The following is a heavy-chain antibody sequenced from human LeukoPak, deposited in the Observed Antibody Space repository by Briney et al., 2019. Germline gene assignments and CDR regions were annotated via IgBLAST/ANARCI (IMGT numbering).Heavy chain of an antibody. CDR1: GGSFSGYY. D-gene: IGHD3-22*01. V-gene: IGHV4-34*09. CDR3: AREAGRTYYYDSSGHSWVDY. Sequence: PSETLSLTCAVYGGSFSGYYWSWIRQPPGKGLEWIGEINHSGSTNYNPSLKSRVTISVDTSKNQFSLKLSSVTAADTAVYYCAREAGRTYYYDSSGHSWVDYWGQGTLVTVSS. CDR2: INHSGST. J-gene: IGHJ4*02.